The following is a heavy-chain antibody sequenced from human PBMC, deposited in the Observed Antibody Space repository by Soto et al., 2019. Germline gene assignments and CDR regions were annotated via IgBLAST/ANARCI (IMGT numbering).Heavy chain of an antibody. Sequence: ASETLSLTCAASGGSISSAGYSWNWIRQPPGKGLEWIGYIYHSGSIYYSPSFQGQATISVDKSSTTAYLQWSSLKASDTAMYYCARLHNYDSSGSSEGLDYWGQGTLVTVSS. V-gene: IGHV4-30-2*01. J-gene: IGHJ4*02. CDR1: GGSISSAGYS. CDR3: ARLHNYDSSGSSEGLDY. CDR2: IYHSGSI. D-gene: IGHD3-22*01.